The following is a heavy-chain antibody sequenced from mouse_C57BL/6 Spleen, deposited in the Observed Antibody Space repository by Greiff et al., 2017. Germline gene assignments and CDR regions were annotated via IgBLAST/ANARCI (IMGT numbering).Heavy chain of an antibody. J-gene: IGHJ3*01. CDR2: ISYDGSN. Sequence: EVQLQESGPGLVKPSQSLSLTCSVTGYSITSGYYWYWIRQSPGNHLEWMGYISYDGSNNYNPPLKNRIPITRDTSKNQFFLKLNSVTTEDTATYCCARGDGAYWGQGTLVTVSA. D-gene: IGHD3-3*01. CDR1: GYSITSGYY. V-gene: IGHV3-6*01. CDR3: ARGDGAY.